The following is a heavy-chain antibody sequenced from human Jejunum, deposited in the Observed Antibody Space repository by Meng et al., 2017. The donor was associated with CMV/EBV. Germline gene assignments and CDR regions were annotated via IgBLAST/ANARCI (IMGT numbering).Heavy chain of an antibody. CDR3: VKDFLGRTNSYYYGMDV. J-gene: IGHJ6*02. CDR2: IRFDGSNK. D-gene: IGHD7-27*01. Sequence: FDNQDIHWVRQAPGKGLEWVAFIRFDGSNKNYLDSVKGRFTISRDNSKNTLSLQMNSLRVEDTAVYYCVKDFLGRTNSYYYGMDVWGQGTTVTVSS. CDR1: FDNQD. V-gene: IGHV3-30*02.